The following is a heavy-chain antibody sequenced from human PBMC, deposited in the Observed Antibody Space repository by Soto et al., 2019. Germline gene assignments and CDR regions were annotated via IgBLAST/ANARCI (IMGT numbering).Heavy chain of an antibody. D-gene: IGHD6-13*01. CDR1: GGTFSSYA. CDR2: IIPIFGTA. Sequence: QVQLVQSGAEVKKPGSSVKVSCKASGGTFSSYAISWVRQAPGQGLEWMGGIIPIFGTANYAQKFQGRVTIPADDSTRTAYMELSRLRSEDTAVYYCARGRVAAAGHNWFDPWGQGTLVTVSS. J-gene: IGHJ5*02. CDR3: ARGRVAAAGHNWFDP. V-gene: IGHV1-69*12.